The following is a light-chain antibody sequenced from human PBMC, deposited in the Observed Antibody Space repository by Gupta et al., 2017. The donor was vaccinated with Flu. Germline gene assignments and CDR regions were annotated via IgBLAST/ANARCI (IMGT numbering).Light chain of an antibody. CDR1: QSVSSN. V-gene: IGKV3-15*01. Sequence: EIVLTPSPATLSLSPGERATLSCRASQSVSSNLAWYQQKPGQAPRLLIYGASNRATGIPARFSGSGSGTEFTLTISSLEPEDFAVYYCQQYNNWPPWTFGQGTKVEIK. J-gene: IGKJ1*01. CDR2: GAS. CDR3: QQYNNWPPWT.